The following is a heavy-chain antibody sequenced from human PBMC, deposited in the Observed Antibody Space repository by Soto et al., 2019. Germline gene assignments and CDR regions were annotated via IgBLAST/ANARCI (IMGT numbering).Heavy chain of an antibody. J-gene: IGHJ3*02. CDR3: AREYDYDSSGYYAFDI. CDR2: IYYSGST. CDR1: GGSISSSSYY. D-gene: IGHD3-22*01. Sequence: SETLSLTCTVSGGSISSSSYYWGWIRQPPGKGLEWIGSIYYSGSTYYNPSLKSRVTISVDTSKNQFSLKLSSVTAADTAVYYCAREYDYDSSGYYAFDIWGQGTMVTVSS. V-gene: IGHV4-39*02.